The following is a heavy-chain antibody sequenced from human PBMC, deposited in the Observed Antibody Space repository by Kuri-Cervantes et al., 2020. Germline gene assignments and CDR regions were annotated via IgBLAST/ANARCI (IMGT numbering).Heavy chain of an antibody. CDR1: GYTFTSYD. CDR3: ARGPFYDYIWTGYYFDY. D-gene: IGHD3-16*01. V-gene: IGHV1-2*04. Sequence: ASVKVSCKASGYTFTSYDINWVRQAPGQGLEWMGWINPNSGGTNYAQKFQGWVTMTRDTSISTAYMELSRLRSDDTAVYYCARGPFYDYIWTGYYFDYWGQGTLVTVSS. CDR2: INPNSGGT. J-gene: IGHJ4*02.